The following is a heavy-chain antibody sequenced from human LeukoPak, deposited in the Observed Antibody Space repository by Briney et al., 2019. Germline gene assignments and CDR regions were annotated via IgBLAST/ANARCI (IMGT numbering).Heavy chain of an antibody. CDR1: GGTFSSYA. CDR3: AKEGEGGFDY. CDR2: ITPIFGTA. Sequence: SVKVSCKASGGTFSSYAISWVRQAPGQGLEWMGGITPIFGTANYAQKFQGRVTITADESTSTAYMELSSLRSEDTAVYYCAKEGEGGFDYWGQGTLVTVSS. D-gene: IGHD3-16*01. J-gene: IGHJ4*02. V-gene: IGHV1-69*13.